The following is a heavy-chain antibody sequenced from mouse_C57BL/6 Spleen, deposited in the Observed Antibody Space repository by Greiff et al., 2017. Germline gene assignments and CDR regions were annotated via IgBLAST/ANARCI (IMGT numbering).Heavy chain of an antibody. V-gene: IGHV1-82*01. Sequence: QVQLQQSGPELVKPGASVKISCKASGYAFSSSWMNWVKQRPGKGLEWIGRIYPGDGDTNYNGKFKGKATLTADKSSSTAYMQLSSLTSEDSAVXFCARFAYRSNPYYYAMDYWGQGTSVTVSS. CDR1: GYAFSSSW. CDR3: ARFAYRSNPYYYAMDY. D-gene: IGHD2-14*01. J-gene: IGHJ4*01. CDR2: IYPGDGDT.